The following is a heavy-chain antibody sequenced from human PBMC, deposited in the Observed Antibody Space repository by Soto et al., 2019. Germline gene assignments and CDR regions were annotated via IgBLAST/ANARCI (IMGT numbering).Heavy chain of an antibody. CDR1: AFTFSSCA. Sequence: EVQLLESGGGLVQPGGSLRLSCAASAFTFSSCAMSWVRQAPGKGLEWVSGISGSAGSTYYAGSVKGRFTISRDNSKSTLYLKMNSLRAEDTAVYYCAKDALRAYNSGWHDGFDIWGQGTMVTVSS. V-gene: IGHV3-23*01. CDR3: AKDALRAYNSGWHDGFDI. D-gene: IGHD6-19*01. CDR2: ISGSAGST. J-gene: IGHJ3*02.